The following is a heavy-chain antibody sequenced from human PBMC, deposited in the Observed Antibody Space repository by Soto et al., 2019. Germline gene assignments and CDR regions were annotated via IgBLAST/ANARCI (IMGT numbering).Heavy chain of an antibody. V-gene: IGHV3-15*07. Sequence: EVQLVESGGGLVKPGGSLRLSCAASGFTFSKAWMNWVRQAPGKGLEWVGRIKGKTDGGTIDYAAPVKGRFTISRDDSKNTVFLQMDSLETEDTAVYYCTTGPHWGQGTLVTVSS. CDR3: TTGPH. J-gene: IGHJ4*02. CDR2: IKGKTDGGTI. CDR1: GFTFSKAW.